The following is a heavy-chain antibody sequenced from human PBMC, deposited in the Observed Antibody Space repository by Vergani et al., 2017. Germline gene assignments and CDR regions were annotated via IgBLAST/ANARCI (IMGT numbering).Heavy chain of an antibody. D-gene: IGHD3-3*01. J-gene: IGHJ6*02. CDR3: ARGATYYDFWSGYSGGMDV. CDR2: IWYDGSNK. Sequence: QVQLVESGGGVVQPGRSLRLSCAASGFTFSSYGMHWVRQAPGKGLEWVAVIWYDGSNKYYADSVKGRFTISRDNSKNTLYLQMNSLRAEDTAVYYCARGATYYDFWSGYSGGMDVWGQGP. CDR1: GFTFSSYG. V-gene: IGHV3-33*01.